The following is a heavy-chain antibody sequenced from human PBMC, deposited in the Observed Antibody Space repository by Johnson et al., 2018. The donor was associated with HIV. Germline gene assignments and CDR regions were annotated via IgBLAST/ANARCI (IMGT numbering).Heavy chain of an antibody. CDR1: GFTFSSYA. CDR2: IWYDGSNK. Sequence: QVQLVESGGGVVQPGRSLRLSCAASGFTFSSYAMHWVRQAPGKGLEWVAVIWYDGSNKYYADSVEDRFTISRDNSKNTLYLQMNSLRAEDTAVYYCAKDRDSSSWYGYDAFDIWGQGTMVTVSS. V-gene: IGHV3-33*06. J-gene: IGHJ3*02. CDR3: AKDRDSSSWYGYDAFDI. D-gene: IGHD6-13*01.